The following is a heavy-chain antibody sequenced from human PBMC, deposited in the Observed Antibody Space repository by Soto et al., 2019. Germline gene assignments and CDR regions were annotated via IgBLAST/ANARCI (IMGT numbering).Heavy chain of an antibody. CDR1: GFTFSSYA. CDR2: ISYDGSNK. J-gene: IGHJ4*02. Sequence: QVHLVESGGGVVQPGRSLRLACAASGFTFSSYAMHWVRQAPGKGLEWVAVISYDGSNKYYADSVKGRFTISRDNSKNTLYLQMNSLRAEDTAVYYCARDLDQLVGATAIDYWGQGTLVTVSS. D-gene: IGHD1-26*01. V-gene: IGHV3-30-3*01. CDR3: ARDLDQLVGATAIDY.